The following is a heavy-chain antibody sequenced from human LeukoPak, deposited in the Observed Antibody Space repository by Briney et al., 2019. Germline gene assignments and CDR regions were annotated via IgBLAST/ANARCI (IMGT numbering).Heavy chain of an antibody. D-gene: IGHD2-15*01. CDR2: IYYSGST. Sequence: SETLSLTCTVSGGSISSSSYYWGWTRQPPGKGLEWIGSIYYSGSTYYNPSLKSRVTISVDTSKNQFSLKLSSVTAADTAVYYCARLKVVNDYYYYYGMDVWGQGTTVTVSS. CDR1: GGSISSSSYY. CDR3: ARLKVVNDYYYYYGMDV. V-gene: IGHV4-39*01. J-gene: IGHJ6*02.